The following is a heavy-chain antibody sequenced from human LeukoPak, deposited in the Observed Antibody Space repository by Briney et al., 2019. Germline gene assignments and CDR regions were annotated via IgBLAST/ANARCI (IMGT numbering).Heavy chain of an antibody. D-gene: IGHD3-10*01. Sequence: SETLSLTCAVYGGSFSGYYWSWIRQPPGKGLEWIGEINHSGSTNYNPSLKSRVTISVDTSKNQFSLKLSSVTAADTAVYYCARGFKRFQTCYYYYYMDVWGKGTTVTVSS. CDR1: GGSFSGYY. V-gene: IGHV4-34*01. CDR3: ARGFKRFQTCYYYYYMDV. J-gene: IGHJ6*03. CDR2: INHSGST.